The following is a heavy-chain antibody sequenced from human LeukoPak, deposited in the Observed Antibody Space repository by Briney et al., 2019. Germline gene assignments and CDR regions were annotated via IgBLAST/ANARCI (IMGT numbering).Heavy chain of an antibody. D-gene: IGHD3-22*01. CDR1: GGSISSRGYY. CDR2: MYYSGST. CDR3: ACLTTADAFDI. J-gene: IGHJ3*02. Sequence: SETLSLTCTVSGGSISSRGYYWGWIRQPPGKGLEWIGSMYYSGSTYYNPSLKSRVTISVDTSKNHFSLKLSSVTAADTAVYYCACLTTADAFDIWGQGTMVTVSS. V-gene: IGHV4-39*07.